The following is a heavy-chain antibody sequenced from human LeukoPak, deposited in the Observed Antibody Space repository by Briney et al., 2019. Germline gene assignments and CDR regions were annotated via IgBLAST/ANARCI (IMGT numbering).Heavy chain of an antibody. CDR2: ISDSGGSP. J-gene: IGHJ4*02. Sequence: GGSLRLSCATSGFTFSRYAMTWVRQAPGKGLEWVSIISDSGGSPYYADSVKGRFTISRDNSKNTLYLQMNSLRAEDTAVYYCAKRGDSSSWSELDYWGQGTLVTVSS. CDR1: GFTFSRYA. CDR3: AKRGDSSSWSELDY. D-gene: IGHD6-13*01. V-gene: IGHV3-23*01.